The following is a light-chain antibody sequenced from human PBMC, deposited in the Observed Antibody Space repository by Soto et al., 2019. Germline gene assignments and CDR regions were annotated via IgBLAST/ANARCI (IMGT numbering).Light chain of an antibody. CDR2: EVS. Sequence: QSALTQPASVSGSPGQSITISCTGTSSDVGGYDYVSWYQQCPGKAPKVLIYEVSDRPSGVSDRFSGSKSGNTASLTITGLQADDEGDYYCSSFSSTNTVTWVFGGGTKLTVL. V-gene: IGLV2-14*01. CDR3: SSFSSTNTVTWV. CDR1: SSDVGGYDY. J-gene: IGLJ3*02.